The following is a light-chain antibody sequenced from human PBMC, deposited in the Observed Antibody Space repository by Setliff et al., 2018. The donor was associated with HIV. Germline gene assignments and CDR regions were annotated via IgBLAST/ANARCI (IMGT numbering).Light chain of an antibody. Sequence: ALTQPASVPGSPGQSITISCTGTSSDVGSYNLVSWYQQHPGKAPKVMIYEVTKRPSGVSNRFSGSKSGNAASLTISGLQAEDEADYYCCSYAGSSTFPYVFGTGTK. V-gene: IGLV2-23*02. CDR1: SSDVGSYNL. CDR2: EVT. J-gene: IGLJ1*01. CDR3: CSYAGSSTFPYV.